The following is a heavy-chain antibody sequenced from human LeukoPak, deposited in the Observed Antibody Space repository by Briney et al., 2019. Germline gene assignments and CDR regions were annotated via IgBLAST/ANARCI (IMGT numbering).Heavy chain of an antibody. D-gene: IGHD1-26*01. Sequence: GGPLRLSCAASGFTFSNNAMSWVRQAPGKGLEWVSATSTSGGSAYYADSVKGRFTISRDNSKNTLYLQMDCLRADDTAVYYCARYSGSYYYPPAWDLWGQGTLVTVSS. CDR1: GFTFSNNA. V-gene: IGHV3-23*01. CDR2: TSTSGGSA. J-gene: IGHJ4*02. CDR3: ARYSGSYYYPPAWDL.